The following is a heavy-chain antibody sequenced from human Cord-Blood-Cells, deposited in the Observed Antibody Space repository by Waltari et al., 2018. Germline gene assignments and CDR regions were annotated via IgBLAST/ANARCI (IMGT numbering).Heavy chain of an antibody. J-gene: IGHJ4*02. Sequence: QVQLQQWGAGLLKPSETLSLTCAVYGGSFSGYYWSWIRQPPGKGLEWIGEIHHSGSTNYNPSLKSQVTISVDTSKNHFSLKLSSVTAADTAVYYCARDVLGYCSSTSCYYFDYWGQGTLVTVSS. V-gene: IGHV4-34*01. CDR1: GGSFSGYY. D-gene: IGHD2-2*01. CDR3: ARDVLGYCSSTSCYYFDY. CDR2: IHHSGST.